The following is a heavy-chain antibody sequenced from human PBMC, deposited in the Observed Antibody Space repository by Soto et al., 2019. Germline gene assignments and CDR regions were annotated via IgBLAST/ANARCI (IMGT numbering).Heavy chain of an antibody. D-gene: IGHD5-18*01. J-gene: IGHJ4*02. CDR2: LYWDDDE. Sequence: QITLKESGPTLAKPTQTLTLTCTFSGFSLTTRGVGEGRIRQPPVKALEWLALLYWDDDEGYSPPLKSRLTITKDTAKNLVVLTMTNMDPVDTATYYCAHRPRGYSYHFDYWGQGTLVTVSS. V-gene: IGHV2-5*02. CDR1: GFSLTTRGVG. CDR3: AHRPRGYSYHFDY.